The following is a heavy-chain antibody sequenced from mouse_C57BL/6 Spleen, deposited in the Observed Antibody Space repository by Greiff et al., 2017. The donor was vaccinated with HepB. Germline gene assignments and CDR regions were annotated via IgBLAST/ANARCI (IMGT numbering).Heavy chain of an antibody. D-gene: IGHD1-1*01. J-gene: IGHJ3*01. CDR2: IYPSDSET. Sequence: VQLQQPGAELVRPGSSVKLSCKASGYTFTSYWMDWVKQRPGQGLEWIGNIYPSDSETHYNQKFKDKATLTADKSSSTAYMQLSSLTYEDSAVYYCARSLLGYGSSWFAYWGQGTLVTVSA. V-gene: IGHV1-61*01. CDR1: GYTFTSYW. CDR3: ARSLLGYGSSWFAY.